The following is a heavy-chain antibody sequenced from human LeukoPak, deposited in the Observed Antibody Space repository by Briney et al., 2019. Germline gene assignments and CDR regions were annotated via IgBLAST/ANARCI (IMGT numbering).Heavy chain of an antibody. Sequence: SVKVSCKASGGTFSSYAISWVRQAPGQGLEWMGRIIPIFGTANYAQKFQGRVTITTDESTSTAYMELSSLRSEDTAVYYCARDLVTGIAGYWGQGTLVTVSS. CDR1: GGTFSSYA. CDR2: IIPIFGTA. J-gene: IGHJ4*02. V-gene: IGHV1-69*05. D-gene: IGHD1-20*01. CDR3: ARDLVTGIAGY.